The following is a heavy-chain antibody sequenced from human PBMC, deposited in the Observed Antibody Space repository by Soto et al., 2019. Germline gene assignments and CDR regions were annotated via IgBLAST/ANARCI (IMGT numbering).Heavy chain of an antibody. CDR3: ARVEPSEGDIVVVPADNWFDP. V-gene: IGHV1-69*13. Sequence: SVKVSCKASGGTFSSYAISWVRQAPGQGLEWMGGIIPIFGTANYAQKLQGRVTITADESTSTAYMELSSLRSEDTAVYYCARVEPSEGDIVVVPADNWFDPWGQGTLVTVSS. J-gene: IGHJ5*02. CDR2: IIPIFGTA. D-gene: IGHD2-2*01. CDR1: GGTFSSYA.